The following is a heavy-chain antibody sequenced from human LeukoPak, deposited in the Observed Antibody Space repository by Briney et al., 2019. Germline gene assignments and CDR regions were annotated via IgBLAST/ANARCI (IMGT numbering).Heavy chain of an antibody. CDR3: ARVGYSSSVSDY. V-gene: IGHV3-9*01. D-gene: IGHD6-13*01. CDR1: GFTFDDYA. CDR2: INWNSGNI. Sequence: GGSLRPSCAASGFTFDDYAMHWVRRAPGKGLEWVSSINWNSGNIGYADSVKGRFTISRDNAKNSLYLQMNSLRAEDTAVYYCARVGYSSSVSDYWGQGTLVTVSS. J-gene: IGHJ4*02.